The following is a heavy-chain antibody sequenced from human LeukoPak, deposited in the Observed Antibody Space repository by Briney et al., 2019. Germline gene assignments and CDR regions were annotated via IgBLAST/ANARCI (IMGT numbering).Heavy chain of an antibody. CDR1: GFTFSSYG. Sequence: AGGSLRLSCAASGFTFSSYGMHWVRQAPGKGLEGVAVIWFDGSNKYYADSVKGRFTISRDNSKNTLYLQMNSLRAEDTAAYYCAREAVGYSSGRRWFDPWGQGTLVTVSS. D-gene: IGHD6-19*01. CDR2: IWFDGSNK. CDR3: AREAVGYSSGRRWFDP. V-gene: IGHV3-33*01. J-gene: IGHJ5*02.